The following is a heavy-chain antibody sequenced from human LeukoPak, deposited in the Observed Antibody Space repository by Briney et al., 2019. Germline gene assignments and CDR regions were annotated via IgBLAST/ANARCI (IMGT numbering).Heavy chain of an antibody. CDR3: AREGYCSGGICYFYYYYYMDV. CDR2: ISSSSTTI. J-gene: IGHJ6*03. Sequence: QPGGSLRLSCAASGFTFSSYGMSWVRQAPGKGLEWVSYISSSSTTIYYADSVKGRFTISRDNAKNSLYLQMNSLRAEDTAVYYCAREGYCSGGICYFYYYYYMDVWGKGTTVTVSS. D-gene: IGHD2-15*01. CDR1: GFTFSSYG. V-gene: IGHV3-48*01.